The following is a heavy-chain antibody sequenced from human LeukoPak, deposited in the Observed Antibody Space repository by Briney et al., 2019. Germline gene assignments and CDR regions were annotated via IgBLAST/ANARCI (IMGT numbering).Heavy chain of an antibody. CDR3: AGRGYDYGDYVRVY. CDR1: GFTFSSYS. CDR2: ISSSSSYI. V-gene: IGHV3-21*01. Sequence: GGSLRLSCAASGFTFSSYSMNWVRQAPGKGLEWVSSISSSSSYIYYADSVKGRFTISRDNAKNSLYLQMNSLRAEDTAVYYCAGRGYDYGDYVRVYWGQGTLVTVSP. D-gene: IGHD4-17*01. J-gene: IGHJ4*02.